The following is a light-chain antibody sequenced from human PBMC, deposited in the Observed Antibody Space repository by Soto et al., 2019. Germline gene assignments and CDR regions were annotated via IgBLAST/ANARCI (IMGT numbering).Light chain of an antibody. Sequence: DIQMTQSPSSLAASVGDRVTITCRASQDIRDELGWLQQKPGKAPKRLIYAASSLQSGVPSRFSGSGSGTDFTLTISSLQPEDFATYYCQQYETFSGTFGPGTKVEI. CDR3: QQYETFSGT. CDR2: AAS. J-gene: IGKJ1*01. CDR1: QDIRDE. V-gene: IGKV1-17*01.